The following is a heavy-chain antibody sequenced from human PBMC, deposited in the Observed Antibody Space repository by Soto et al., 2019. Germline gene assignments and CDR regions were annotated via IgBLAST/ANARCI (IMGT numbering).Heavy chain of an antibody. V-gene: IGHV1-69*13. D-gene: IGHD2-2*01. Sequence: SVKVSCKASESTFSSYAISCVRQAPGQGLEWMGGIIPIFGTANYAQKFQGRVTITADESTSTAYMELSSLRSEDTAVYYCARDVSSSVGMDVWGQGTTVTVSS. J-gene: IGHJ6*02. CDR3: ARDVSSSVGMDV. CDR2: IIPIFGTA. CDR1: ESTFSSYA.